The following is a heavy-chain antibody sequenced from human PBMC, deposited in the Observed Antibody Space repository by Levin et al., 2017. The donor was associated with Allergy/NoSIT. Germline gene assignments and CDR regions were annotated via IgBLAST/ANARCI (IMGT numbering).Heavy chain of an antibody. D-gene: IGHD1-14*01. CDR1: GWPLSGYF. V-gene: IGHV4-34*01. CDR2: VNQFGTT. CDR3: ARQETGDFYFDS. J-gene: IGHJ4*02. Sequence: SETLSLTCAVYGWPLSGYFLTWIRQSPNKGLEWIGEVNQFGTTNYNPSPESRLTISIDTSKNQFSLTVRSLTAADTAVYYCARQETGDFYFDSWGLGTLVTVSS.